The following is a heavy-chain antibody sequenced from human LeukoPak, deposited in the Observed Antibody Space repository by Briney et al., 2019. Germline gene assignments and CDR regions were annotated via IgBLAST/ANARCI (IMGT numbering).Heavy chain of an antibody. CDR2: INPSGGST. D-gene: IGHD3-10*01. J-gene: IGHJ3*02. V-gene: IGHV1-46*01. CDR3: ARDYMLLVGITMVRGVNTYAFDI. Sequence: ASVKVSCKASGYTFTSYYMHWVRQAPGQGREWMGIINPSGGSTSYAQKFQGRVTMTRDMSTSTVYMELSSLRSEDTAVYYCARDYMLLVGITMVRGVNTYAFDIWGQGTMVTVSS. CDR1: GYTFTSYY.